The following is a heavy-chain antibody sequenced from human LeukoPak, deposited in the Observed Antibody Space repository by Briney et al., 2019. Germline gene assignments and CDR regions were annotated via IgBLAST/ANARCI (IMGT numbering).Heavy chain of an antibody. CDR2: INTNTGNP. J-gene: IGHJ4*02. CDR1: GYTFTSYA. Sequence: ASVEVSCKASGYTFTSYAMNWVRQAPGQGLEWMGWINTNTGNPTYAQGFTGRFVFSLDTSVSTAYLQISSLKAEDTAVYYCARDPGEMATAQYNYWGQGTLVTVSS. CDR3: ARDPGEMATAQYNY. D-gene: IGHD5-24*01. V-gene: IGHV7-4-1*02.